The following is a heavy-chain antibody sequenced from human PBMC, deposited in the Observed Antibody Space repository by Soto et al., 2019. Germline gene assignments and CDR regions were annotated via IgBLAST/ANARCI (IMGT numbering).Heavy chain of an antibody. V-gene: IGHV3-33*01. CDR1: GFTFSSYG. Sequence: PGGSLRLSCAASGFTFSSYGMRWVRQAPGKGLEWVAVIWYDGSNKYYADSVKGRFTISRDNSKNTLYLQMNSLRAEDTAVYYCAREEGGDFWSGYYYYYYGMDVWGQGTTVTVSS. CDR2: IWYDGSNK. CDR3: AREEGGDFWSGYYYYYYGMDV. J-gene: IGHJ6*02. D-gene: IGHD3-3*01.